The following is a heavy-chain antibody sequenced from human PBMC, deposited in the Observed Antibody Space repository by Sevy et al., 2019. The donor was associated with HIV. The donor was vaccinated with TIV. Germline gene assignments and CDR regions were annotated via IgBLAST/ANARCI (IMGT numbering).Heavy chain of an antibody. J-gene: IGHJ6*02. Sequence: ASVKVSCKASGYTFTSYGISWVRQAPGQGLEWMGWISAYNGNTNDAQKLQGRVTMTTDTSTSTAYMELRSLRSDDTAVYYCARDLRTGTVYYYYGMDVWSQGTTVTVSS. CDR2: ISAYNGNT. CDR3: ARDLRTGTVYYYYGMDV. CDR1: GYTFTSYG. V-gene: IGHV1-18*01. D-gene: IGHD1-1*01.